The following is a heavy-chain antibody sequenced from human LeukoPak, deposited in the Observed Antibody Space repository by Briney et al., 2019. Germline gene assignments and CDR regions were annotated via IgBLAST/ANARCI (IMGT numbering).Heavy chain of an antibody. CDR2: IIPIFGIA. CDR1: GGTFSGYA. V-gene: IGHV1-69*13. D-gene: IGHD2-2*02. J-gene: IGHJ2*01. CDR3: ARTYRSSTSCYIWYSDL. Sequence: SVKVSCKASGGTFSGYAISWVGQAPGQGGEWRGGIIPIFGIADYAQKFQGGVTITADESTRTAYMELSSLRSEHTAVHYCARTYRSSTSCYIWYSDLWGRGTLVTVSS.